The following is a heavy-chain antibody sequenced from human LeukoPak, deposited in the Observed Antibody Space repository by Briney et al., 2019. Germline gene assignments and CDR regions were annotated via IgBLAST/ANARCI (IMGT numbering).Heavy chain of an antibody. CDR2: ISAYNGNT. Sequence: ASVKVSCKASGYTFTSYGISWVRQAPGQGLEWMGWISAYNGNTNYAQKLQGRVTMTTDTSTSTAYMELRSLRSDDTAVYYCARGYCRSTSCYPGPYYYGMDVWGQGTTVTVSS. CDR1: GYTFTSYG. CDR3: ARGYCRSTSCYPGPYYYGMDV. J-gene: IGHJ6*02. V-gene: IGHV1-18*01. D-gene: IGHD2-2*01.